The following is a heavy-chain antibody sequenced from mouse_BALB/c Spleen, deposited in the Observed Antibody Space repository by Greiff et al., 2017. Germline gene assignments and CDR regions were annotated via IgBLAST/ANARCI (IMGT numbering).Heavy chain of an antibody. CDR3: ARRSSGTWFAY. D-gene: IGHD3-1*01. J-gene: IGHJ3*01. Sequence: EVQVVESGPGLVKPPQSLYLTCTASGYSFTSYYVWSLIRQSPGNQLEWMSNNSYSGSTSYNPSLKSRISITRDTSKNQFFLQLNSVTTEDTATYYCARRSSGTWFAYWGQGTLVTVSA. CDR1: GYSFTSYYV. CDR2: NSYSGST. V-gene: IGHV3-2*02.